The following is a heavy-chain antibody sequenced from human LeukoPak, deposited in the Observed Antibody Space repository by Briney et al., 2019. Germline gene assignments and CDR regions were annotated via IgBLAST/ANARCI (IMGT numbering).Heavy chain of an antibody. CDR1: GFTFINFA. Sequence: GGSLRLSCAASGFTFINFAMSWVRQAPGKGLEWVGRIKSKTDGGTTDYAAPVKGRFTISRDDSKNTLYLQMNSLKTEDTAVYYCTTDFRRYSSSWSYWGQGTLVTVSS. J-gene: IGHJ4*02. CDR2: IKSKTDGGTT. CDR3: TTDFRRYSSSWSY. D-gene: IGHD6-13*01. V-gene: IGHV3-15*01.